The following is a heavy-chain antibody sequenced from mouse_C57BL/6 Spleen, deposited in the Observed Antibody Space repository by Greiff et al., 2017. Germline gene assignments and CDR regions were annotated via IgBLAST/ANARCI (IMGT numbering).Heavy chain of an antibody. V-gene: IGHV2-2*01. CDR3: ARTEVVARGGFDY. CDR1: GFSLTSYG. J-gene: IGHJ2*01. CDR2: IWSGGST. D-gene: IGHD1-1*01. Sequence: VKVVESGPGLVQPSQSLSITCTVSGFSLTSYGVHWVRQSPGKGLVWLGVIWSGGSTDYNAAFISRLSISKDNSKSQVFFKMNSLQADDTAIYYCARTEVVARGGFDYWGQGTTLTVSS.